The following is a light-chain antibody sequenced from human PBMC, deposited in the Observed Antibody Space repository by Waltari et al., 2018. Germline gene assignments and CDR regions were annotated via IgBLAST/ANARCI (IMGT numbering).Light chain of an antibody. Sequence: EIVLTQSPATLSLSPGERATLPCWASQSISSHIAWYQHKPGQAPRLLVYDASNRATGIPARFSGRGSGTDCTLTIGSLEPEDFAVYYCQHGHTWPLSFGGGTKVEI. CDR2: DAS. CDR3: QHGHTWPLS. J-gene: IGKJ4*01. CDR1: QSISSH. V-gene: IGKV3-11*01.